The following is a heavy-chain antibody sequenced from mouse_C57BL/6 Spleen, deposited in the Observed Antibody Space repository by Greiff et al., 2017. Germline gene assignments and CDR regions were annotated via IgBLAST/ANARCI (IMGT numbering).Heavy chain of an antibody. D-gene: IGHD2-12*01. CDR1: GYTCTAYT. V-gene: IGHV1-62-2*01. J-gene: IGHJ4*01. Sequence: LVKPGASVKLSCTSSGYTCTAYTLPWVKQRSGQGLEWIGWFYPGSGSIKDNENFKAKATLTADKSSSTVYMELSRLTSEDSAVYFCARHGYLGDAMDYWGQGTSVTVSS. CDR2: FYPGSGSI. CDR3: ARHGYLGDAMDY.